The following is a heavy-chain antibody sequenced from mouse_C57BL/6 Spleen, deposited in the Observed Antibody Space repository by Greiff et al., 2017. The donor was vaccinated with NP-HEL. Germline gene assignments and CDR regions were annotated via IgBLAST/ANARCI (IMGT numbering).Heavy chain of an antibody. Sequence: QVQLKQPGAELVRPGTSVKLSCKASGYTFTSYWMHWVKQRPGQGLEWIGVIDPSDSYTNYNQKFKGKATLTVDTSSSTAYMQLSSLTSEDSAVYYCARDYYGSPYYAMDYWGQGTSVTVSS. J-gene: IGHJ4*01. CDR2: IDPSDSYT. CDR1: GYTFTSYW. V-gene: IGHV1-59*01. CDR3: ARDYYGSPYYAMDY. D-gene: IGHD1-1*01.